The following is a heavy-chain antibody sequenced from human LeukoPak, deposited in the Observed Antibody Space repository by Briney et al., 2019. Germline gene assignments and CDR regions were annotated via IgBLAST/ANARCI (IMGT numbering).Heavy chain of an antibody. CDR3: ARLPRGSYFDY. V-gene: IGHV4-59*08. CDR1: GGSISSYY. D-gene: IGHD1-26*01. Sequence: PSETLSLTCTVSGGSISSYYWSWIRQPPGKGLEWIGYIYYSGSTNYNPSLKSRVTISVDTSKSQFSLKLSSVTAADTAVYYCARLPRGSYFDYWGQGTLVTVSS. J-gene: IGHJ4*02. CDR2: IYYSGST.